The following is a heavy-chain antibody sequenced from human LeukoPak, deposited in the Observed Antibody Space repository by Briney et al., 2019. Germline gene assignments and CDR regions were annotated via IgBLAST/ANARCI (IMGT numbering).Heavy chain of an antibody. Sequence: GGSLRLSCAASGFTVSSNYMSWVRKAPGKGLEWVSVIYSGGSTYYADSVKGRFTISRDNSRNTLYLQMNSLRVEDTAVYYCARDSKTYYYDLWGQGALVTVSS. D-gene: IGHD3-22*01. V-gene: IGHV3-53*01. J-gene: IGHJ4*02. CDR2: IYSGGST. CDR1: GFTVSSNY. CDR3: ARDSKTYYYDL.